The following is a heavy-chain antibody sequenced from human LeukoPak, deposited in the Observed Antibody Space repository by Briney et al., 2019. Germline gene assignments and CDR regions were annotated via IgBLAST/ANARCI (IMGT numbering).Heavy chain of an antibody. CDR2: IYYTGGT. V-gene: IGHV4-31*03. CDR3: ARGYKYSSSPPHY. D-gene: IGHD6-6*01. Sequence: SETLSLTCTVSGDSITSGSYYWAWIRQHPGKGLEWIGYIYYTGGTHYNPSLKSRLTISVDTSENHFSLKLSSVTAADTAIYFCARGYKYSSSPPHYWGQGTLVTVSS. CDR1: GDSITSGSYY. J-gene: IGHJ4*02.